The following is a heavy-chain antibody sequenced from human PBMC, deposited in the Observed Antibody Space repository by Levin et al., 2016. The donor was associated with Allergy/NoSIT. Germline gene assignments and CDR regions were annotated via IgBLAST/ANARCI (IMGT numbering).Heavy chain of an antibody. Sequence: VRQAPGKGLEWVGRIKSKTDGGTTDYAAPVKGRFTISRDDSKNTLYLQMNSLKTEDTAVYYCTTDSAGVYGMDVWGQGTTVTVSS. J-gene: IGHJ6*02. D-gene: IGHD3-10*01. CDR3: TTDSAGVYGMDV. CDR2: IKSKTDGGTT. V-gene: IGHV3-15*01.